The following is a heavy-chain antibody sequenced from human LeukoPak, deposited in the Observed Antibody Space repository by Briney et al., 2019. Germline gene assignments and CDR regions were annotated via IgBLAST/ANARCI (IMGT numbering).Heavy chain of an antibody. V-gene: IGHV1-69*13. CDR3: ARSDPAYDFWSGYYTSDTNFDY. D-gene: IGHD3-3*01. CDR1: GGTFSSYA. J-gene: IGHJ4*02. Sequence: SVKVSCKASGGTFSSYAINWVRQAPGQGLEWMGGIIPIFGTANNAQKFQGRVTITADESTSTAYMELSSLRSEDTAVYYCARSDPAYDFWSGYYTSDTNFDYWGQGTLVTVSS. CDR2: IIPIFGTA.